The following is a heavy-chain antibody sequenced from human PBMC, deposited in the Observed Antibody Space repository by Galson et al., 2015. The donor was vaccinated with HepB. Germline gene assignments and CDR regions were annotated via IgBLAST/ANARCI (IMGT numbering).Heavy chain of an antibody. D-gene: IGHD2-21*01. CDR3: VRDGGFLSTLWYGCSS. J-gene: IGHJ5*02. CDR2: TYYRSKWYT. CDR1: GDSVSSNSAS. V-gene: IGHV6-1*01. Sequence: CAISGDSVSSNSASWNWIRQSPSRGLEWLGRTYYRSKWYTDYSFFVEGRITVNPDTSRNHFSLQLNSVTPEDTAVYYCVRDGGFLSTLWYGCSSWGQGTLVTVSS.